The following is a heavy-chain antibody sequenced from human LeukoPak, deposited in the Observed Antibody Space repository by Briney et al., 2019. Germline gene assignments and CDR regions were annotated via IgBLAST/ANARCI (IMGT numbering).Heavy chain of an antibody. V-gene: IGHV1-2*02. J-gene: IGHJ4*02. Sequence: ASVKVSCKASGYTFTGYYMHWVRQAPGQGLEWMGWINPNSGGTNYAQKFQGRVTMTRDTSISTAYMELSRLRSDDTAVYYCARDDPSYDSSGYYFFTGVTIDYWGQGTLVTASS. CDR1: GYTFTGYY. CDR3: ARDDPSYDSSGYYFFTGVTIDY. D-gene: IGHD3-22*01. CDR2: INPNSGGT.